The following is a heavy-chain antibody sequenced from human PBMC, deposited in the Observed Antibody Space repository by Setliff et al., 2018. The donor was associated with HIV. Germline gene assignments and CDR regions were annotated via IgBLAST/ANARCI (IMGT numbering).Heavy chain of an antibody. V-gene: IGHV1-18*01. CDR3: VRLTADRTNYYYYLDV. CDR2: IDSNNGNR. Sequence: ASVKVSCKASGYSLSTYAIYWVRQAPGQGLEWMGWIDSNNGNRNFAQKFRGRVTMTTDISTNTAYMEVRSLSFDDTAVYYCVRLTADRTNYYYYLDVWGKGTTVTVPS. J-gene: IGHJ6*03. CDR1: GYSLSTYA. D-gene: IGHD2-8*01.